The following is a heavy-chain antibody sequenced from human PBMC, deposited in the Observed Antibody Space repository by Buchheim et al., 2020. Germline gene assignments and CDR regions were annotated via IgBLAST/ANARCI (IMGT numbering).Heavy chain of an antibody. V-gene: IGHV3-21*01. Sequence: EVQLVESGGGLVKPGGSLRLSCAASGFTFSSYSMNWVRQAPGKGLEWVSSISSSSSYIYYADSVKGRFTISRDNAKNSLYLQMNSLRAEDTAVYYCARVRFRDPRQWGFDYRGQGTL. CDR2: ISSSSSYI. CDR3: ARVRFRDPRQWGFDY. CDR1: GFTFSSYS. D-gene: IGHD3-10*01. J-gene: IGHJ4*02.